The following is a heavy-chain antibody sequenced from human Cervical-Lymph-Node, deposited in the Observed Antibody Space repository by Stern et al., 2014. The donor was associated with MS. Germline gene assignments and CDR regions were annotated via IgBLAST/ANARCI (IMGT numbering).Heavy chain of an antibody. D-gene: IGHD6-13*01. Sequence: QMQLVQSGAEVKKPGSSVKVSCKASGGTFSINTISWVRQAPGQGLEWMGGIIPMFGTPNYAQKFQGRATTTADESTSTVYLELSSLTSQDTAVYFCATDQGGIALYWGQGTLVTVSS. CDR3: ATDQGGIALY. J-gene: IGHJ4*02. CDR2: IIPMFGTP. V-gene: IGHV1-69*01. CDR1: GGTFSINT.